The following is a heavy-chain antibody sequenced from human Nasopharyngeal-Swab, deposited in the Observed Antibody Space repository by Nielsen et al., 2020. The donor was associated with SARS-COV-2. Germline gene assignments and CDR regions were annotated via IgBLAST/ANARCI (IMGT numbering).Heavy chain of an antibody. V-gene: IGHV3-7*01. CDR3: ARLESSSWYWSY. J-gene: IGHJ4*02. Sequence: GGSLRLSCAASGFTFSSYGMSWVRQAPGKGLEWVANIKQDGSEKYYVDSVKGRFTISRDNAKNSLYLQMNSLRAEDTAVYYCARLESSSWYWSYWGQGTLVTVSS. D-gene: IGHD6-13*01. CDR1: GFTFSSYG. CDR2: IKQDGSEK.